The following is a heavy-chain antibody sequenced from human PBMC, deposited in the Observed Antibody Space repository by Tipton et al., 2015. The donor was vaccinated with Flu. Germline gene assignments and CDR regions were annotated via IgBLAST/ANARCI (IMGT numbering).Heavy chain of an antibody. J-gene: IGHJ3*02. CDR3: ARVAPPDRWRVGTTPNAFDI. CDR1: GYTFAAYY. CDR2: INPNIGVT. Sequence: QSGAEVKKPGASVTVSCKAAGYTFAAYYLHWVRQAPGQGLEWMGWINPNIGVTNYAQTFQGRVTMTRDTSSNTAYMELSRLTSDDTAVYYCARVAPPDRWRVGTTPNAFDIWGRGTRVTVSS. D-gene: IGHD1-26*01. V-gene: IGHV1-2*02.